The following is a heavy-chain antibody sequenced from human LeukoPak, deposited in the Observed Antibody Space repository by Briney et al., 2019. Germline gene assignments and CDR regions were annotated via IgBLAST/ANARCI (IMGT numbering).Heavy chain of an antibody. CDR1: GGSISSGGYY. Sequence: SETLSLTCTVSGGSISSGGYYWSWIRQPPGKGLEWIGYIYHSGSTYYNPSLKSRVTISVDRSKNQFSLKLSSVTAADTAVYYCARGEQQLPPPADYWGQGTLVTVSS. D-gene: IGHD6-13*01. CDR2: IYHSGST. J-gene: IGHJ4*02. V-gene: IGHV4-30-2*01. CDR3: ARGEQQLPPPADY.